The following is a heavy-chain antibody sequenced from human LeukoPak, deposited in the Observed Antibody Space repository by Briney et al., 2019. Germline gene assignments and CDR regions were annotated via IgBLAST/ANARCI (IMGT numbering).Heavy chain of an antibody. Sequence: GASLSLSCAASRFTVNSNYKIWVRPPPGKGLERVSVIYSGGSTYYPDSVNRRFTISRDNSKNALYLQMNSLRAEDTDVYDCAKDPGGGYFDYWGQGTLVTVSS. CDR3: AKDPGGGYFDY. J-gene: IGHJ4*02. V-gene: IGHV3-53*01. CDR1: RFTVNSNY. CDR2: IYSGGST.